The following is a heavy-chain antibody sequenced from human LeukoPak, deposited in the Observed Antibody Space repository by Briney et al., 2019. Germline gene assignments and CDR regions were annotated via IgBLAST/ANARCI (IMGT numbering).Heavy chain of an antibody. CDR1: GFTFSSYA. Sequence: PGGSLRLSCAASGFTFSSYAMSWVRQAPGKGLEWVSTISGGGGSTFYADSVKGRFTISRDNSKNSLHLQMNSPRADDTAVYYCARDPNLYSGTYDTYWGQGTLVTVSS. CDR3: ARDPNLYSGTYDTY. V-gene: IGHV3-23*01. D-gene: IGHD1-26*01. CDR2: ISGGGGST. J-gene: IGHJ4*02.